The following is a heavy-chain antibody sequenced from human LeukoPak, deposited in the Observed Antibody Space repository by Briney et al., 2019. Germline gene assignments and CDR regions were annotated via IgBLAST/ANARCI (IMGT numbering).Heavy chain of an antibody. CDR3: TRNNWFDP. J-gene: IGHJ5*02. Sequence: SETLSLTCAVDGGSLSNYYWSWIRQPPGKGLEWIGEINHGGSTTYNPSLKSRVTMSVDTPKNQFSLKLTSVTAADTAVYYCTRNNWFDPWGQGTLVTVSS. V-gene: IGHV4-34*01. CDR2: INHGGST. CDR1: GGSLSNYY.